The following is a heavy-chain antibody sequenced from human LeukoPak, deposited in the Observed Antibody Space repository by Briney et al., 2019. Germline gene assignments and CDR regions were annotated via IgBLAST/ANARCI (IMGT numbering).Heavy chain of an antibody. CDR3: AKARGVVPAAHFVDF. V-gene: IGHV3-30*18. D-gene: IGHD2-2*01. Sequence: GGSLRLSCAASGFTFSSYGMHWVRQAPGKGLEWVAVISYDGSNKYYADSVKGRFTISRDNSKNTLYLQMNSLRAEDTAVYYCAKARGVVPAAHFVDFWGQGTLVTVSS. J-gene: IGHJ4*02. CDR2: ISYDGSNK. CDR1: GFTFSSYG.